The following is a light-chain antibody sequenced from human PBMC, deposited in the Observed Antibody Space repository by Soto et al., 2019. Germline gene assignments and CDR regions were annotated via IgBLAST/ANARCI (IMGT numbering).Light chain of an antibody. CDR2: EVS. J-gene: IGLJ1*01. CDR1: SSDVGGYKY. Sequence: QSVLTQPPSASGSPGQSVTISCTGTSSDVGGYKYVSWYQQHPGKAPKLMIYEVSKRPSGVPDRFSGSKSGNTASLTVSGLQPEDEAEYYCSSYGGSNNFYVFGTGTKLTVL. V-gene: IGLV2-8*01. CDR3: SSYGGSNNFYV.